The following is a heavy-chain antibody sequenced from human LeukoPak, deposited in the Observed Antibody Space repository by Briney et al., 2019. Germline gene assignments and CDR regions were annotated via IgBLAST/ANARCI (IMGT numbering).Heavy chain of an antibody. V-gene: IGHV3-30*03. Sequence: GGSLRLSRAASGFSFSSFGMHWVRQAPGKGLDWVAVISYDGSNKYYADSVKGRFTISRDNSKNTLYLQMNSLRAEDTAVYYCARDRGYSYGLPHYYGMDVWGQGTTVTVSS. CDR3: ARDRGYSYGLPHYYGMDV. D-gene: IGHD5-18*01. CDR2: ISYDGSNK. CDR1: GFSFSSFG. J-gene: IGHJ6*02.